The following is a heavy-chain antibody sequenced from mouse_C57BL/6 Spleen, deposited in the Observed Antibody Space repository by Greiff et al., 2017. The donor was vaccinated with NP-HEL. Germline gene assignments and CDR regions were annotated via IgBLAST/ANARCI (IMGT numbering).Heavy chain of an antibody. CDR1: GYTFTSYW. D-gene: IGHD2-3*01. J-gene: IGHJ1*03. Sequence: QVQLQQPGAELVKPGASVKLSCKASGYTFTSYWMHWVKQRPGRGLEWIGRIDPNSGGTKYNEKFKSKATLTVDKPSSTAYMQLSILTSEDSAVYYCARWLLGIYWYFDVWGTGTTVTVSS. CDR2: IDPNSGGT. CDR3: ARWLLGIYWYFDV. V-gene: IGHV1-72*01.